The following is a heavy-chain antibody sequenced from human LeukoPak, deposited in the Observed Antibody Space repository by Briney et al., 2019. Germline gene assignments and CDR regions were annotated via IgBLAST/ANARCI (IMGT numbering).Heavy chain of an antibody. CDR3: ARDQILAHCMDV. CDR1: GYTFTSYY. D-gene: IGHD3-3*01. CDR2: INPSGGST. Sequence: ASVKVSCKASGYTFTSYYMHWVRQAPGQGLEWMGIINPSGGSTSYAQKFQGRVIMTRDTSTSTVYMELSSLRSEDTAVYYCARDQILAHCMDVWGQGTTVTVSS. J-gene: IGHJ6*02. V-gene: IGHV1-46*01.